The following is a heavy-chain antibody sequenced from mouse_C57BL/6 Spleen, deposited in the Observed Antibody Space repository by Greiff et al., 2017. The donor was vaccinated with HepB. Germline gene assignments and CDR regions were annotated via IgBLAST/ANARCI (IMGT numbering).Heavy chain of an antibody. CDR3: VRDVGSYGYFDY. CDR2: IRSKSSNYAT. D-gene: IGHD2-3*01. CDR1: GFTFNTYA. J-gene: IGHJ2*01. V-gene: IGHV10-3*01. Sequence: EVQLVESGGGLVQPKGSLKLSCAASGFTFNTYAMHWVSQAPGKGLEWVARIRSKSSNYATYYADSVKDTFTISRYDSQSMLYLQMHNLKTDDTAMYDCVRDVGSYGYFDYWGQGTTLTVSS.